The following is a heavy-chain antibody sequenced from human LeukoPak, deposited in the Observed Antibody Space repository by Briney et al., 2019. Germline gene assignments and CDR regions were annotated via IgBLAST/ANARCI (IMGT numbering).Heavy chain of an antibody. J-gene: IGHJ4*02. CDR2: IIPIFGTA. Sequence: ASVKVSCKASGGTFSSYAISWVRQAPGQGLEWMGGIIPIFGTANYAQKFQGRVTITADKSTSPAYMELSSLRSEDTAVYYCARAGTPSYYDILTGCDYWGQGTLVTVSS. CDR1: GGTFSSYA. V-gene: IGHV1-69*06. CDR3: ARAGTPSYYDILTGCDY. D-gene: IGHD3-9*01.